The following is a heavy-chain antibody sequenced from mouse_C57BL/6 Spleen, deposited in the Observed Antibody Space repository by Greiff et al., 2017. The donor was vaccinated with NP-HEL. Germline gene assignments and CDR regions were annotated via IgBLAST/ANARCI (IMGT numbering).Heavy chain of an antibody. CDR1: GYTFTSYW. J-gene: IGHJ2*01. Sequence: VQLQQPGAELVRPGSSVKLSCKASGYTFTSYWMDWVKQRPGQGLEWIGNIYPSDSETHYNQKFKDKATLTVDKSSSTAYMQLSSLTSEDSAVYYCARWGYYGSSLYFDYWGQGTTLTVSS. CDR2: IYPSDSET. D-gene: IGHD1-1*01. CDR3: ARWGYYGSSLYFDY. V-gene: IGHV1-61*01.